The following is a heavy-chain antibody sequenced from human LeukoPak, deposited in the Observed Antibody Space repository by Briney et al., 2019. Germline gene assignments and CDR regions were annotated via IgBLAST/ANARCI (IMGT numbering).Heavy chain of an antibody. Sequence: ASVKVSCKASGYTFTNYAIHWVRQAPGQRLEWMGWINAGNGNTKYSQNFQGRVTITRDTSASTAYMELSSLRAEDTAVYYCARVGRNWFDPWGQGTLVTVSS. J-gene: IGHJ5*02. V-gene: IGHV1-3*01. CDR3: ARVGRNWFDP. CDR1: GYTFTNYA. D-gene: IGHD1-1*01. CDR2: INAGNGNT.